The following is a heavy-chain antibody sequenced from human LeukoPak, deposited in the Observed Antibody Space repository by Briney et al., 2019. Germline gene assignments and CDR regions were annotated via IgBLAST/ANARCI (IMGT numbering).Heavy chain of an antibody. CDR2: IYYSGTT. CDR3: ATCDNYGSGNPFDY. J-gene: IGHJ4*02. D-gene: IGHD3-10*01. Sequence: GSLRLSCAASGFTFTDYYMSWIRQTPEKGLGWIGYIYYSGTTMYNPSLRSRATISVDMSKKQISLNLNSVTAADTAVYYCATCDNYGSGNPFDYWGQGTLVTVSS. V-gene: IGHV4-59*01. CDR1: GFTFTDYY.